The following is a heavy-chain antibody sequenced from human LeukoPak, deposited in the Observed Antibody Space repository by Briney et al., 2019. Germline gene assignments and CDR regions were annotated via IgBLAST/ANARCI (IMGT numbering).Heavy chain of an antibody. CDR2: IYSGGST. J-gene: IGHJ4*02. Sequence: GGSLRLSCAASGFTVNSNYMSWVRQAPGEGLEWVPVIYSGGSTYYADSVKGRFTISRDNSKNTLYLQMNSLRAEDTAVYYCAGRIVVVPAAMPSDYWGQGTLVTVSS. CDR3: AGRIVVVPAAMPSDY. CDR1: GFTVNSNY. V-gene: IGHV3-66*04. D-gene: IGHD2-2*01.